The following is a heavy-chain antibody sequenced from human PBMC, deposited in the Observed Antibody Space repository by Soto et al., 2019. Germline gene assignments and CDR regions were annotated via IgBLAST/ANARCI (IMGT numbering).Heavy chain of an antibody. CDR1: GFTFSSYS. CDR3: ARAHYCSGGSCYSGGNWFDP. Sequence: GGSLRLSCAASGFTFSSYSMNWVRQAPGKGLEWVSYISSSSSTIYYADSVKGRFTISRDNAKNSLSLQMNSLRAEDTAVYYCARAHYCSGGSCYSGGNWFDPWGQGTLVTVSS. J-gene: IGHJ5*02. CDR2: ISSSSSTI. V-gene: IGHV3-48*01. D-gene: IGHD2-15*01.